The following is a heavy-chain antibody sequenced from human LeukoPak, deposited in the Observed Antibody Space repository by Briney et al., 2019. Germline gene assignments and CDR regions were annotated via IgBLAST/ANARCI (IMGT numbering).Heavy chain of an antibody. CDR2: ISSNGSTI. V-gene: IGHV3-48*03. D-gene: IGHD6-13*01. CDR3: ARRAAALGAFDY. Sequence: GGSLRLSCAASGFTFNSYEMNWVRQAPGKGLEWVSYISSNGSTIYYADSVKGRFTISRDNAKNTLYLQMNSLRAEDTSVYYCARRAAALGAFDYWGQGTLVTVSS. J-gene: IGHJ4*02. CDR1: GFTFNSYE.